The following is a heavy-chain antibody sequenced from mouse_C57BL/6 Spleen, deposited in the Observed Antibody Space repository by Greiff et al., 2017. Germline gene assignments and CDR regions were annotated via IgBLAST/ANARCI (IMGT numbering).Heavy chain of an antibody. J-gene: IGHJ4*01. V-gene: IGHV1-64*01. CDR3: ARGDSNYDYYAMDY. CDR2: IHPNSGST. Sequence: VKLQESGAELVKPGASVKLSCKASGYTFTSYWMHWVKQRPGQGLEWIGMIHPNSGSTNYNEKFKSKATLTVDKSSSTAYMQLSSLTSEDSAVYYCARGDSNYDYYAMDYWGQGTSVTVSS. CDR1: GYTFTSYW. D-gene: IGHD2-5*01.